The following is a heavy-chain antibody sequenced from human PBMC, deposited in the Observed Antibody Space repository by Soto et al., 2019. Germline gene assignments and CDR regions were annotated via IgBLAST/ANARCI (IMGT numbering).Heavy chain of an antibody. CDR3: AKAQAPGAPYYYYGMDV. CDR1: GFTFDDYT. J-gene: IGHJ6*02. Sequence: EVQLVESGGVVVQPGGSLRLSCAASGFTFDDYTMHWVRQAPGKGLEWVSLISWDGGSTYYADSVKGRFTISRDNSKNSLYLQMNSLRTEDTALYYCAKAQAPGAPYYYYGMDVWGQGTTVTVSS. D-gene: IGHD3-10*01. CDR2: ISWDGGST. V-gene: IGHV3-43*01.